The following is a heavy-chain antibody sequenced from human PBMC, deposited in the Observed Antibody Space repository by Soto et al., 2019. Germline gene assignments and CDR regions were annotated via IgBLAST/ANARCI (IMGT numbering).Heavy chain of an antibody. D-gene: IGHD3-10*01. J-gene: IGHJ6*02. V-gene: IGHV4-39*01. CDR1: GGSINSRNYY. CDR2: IYYSGST. CDR3: ARRGSGYYYYYGMDV. Sequence: SETLSLTCTVSGGSINSRNYYWGWIRQPPGKGLEWIGSIYYSGSTNYNPSLKSRVTISVNTSKNQFSLKLSSVTAADTAVYYCARRGSGYYYYYGMDVWGQGTTVTV.